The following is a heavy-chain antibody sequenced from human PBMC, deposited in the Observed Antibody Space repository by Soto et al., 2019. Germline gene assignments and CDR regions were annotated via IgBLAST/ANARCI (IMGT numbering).Heavy chain of an antibody. CDR3: AREGYYFGSGSYSPPRYYGMDV. CDR1: GYTFISYG. V-gene: IGHV1-18*01. CDR2: ISAYNDYT. D-gene: IGHD3-10*01. Sequence: ASVKVSCKASGYTFISYGISWVRQAPGQGLEWMGWISAYNDYTNYAQKLQGRVTMTTDTSTRIAYLELRSLRSDDTAVYYCAREGYYFGSGSYSPPRYYGMDVWGQATKVTVSS. J-gene: IGHJ6*01.